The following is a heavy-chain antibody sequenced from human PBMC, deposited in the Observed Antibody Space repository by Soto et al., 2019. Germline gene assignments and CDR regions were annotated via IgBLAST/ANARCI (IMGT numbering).Heavy chain of an antibody. Sequence: DVQLVESGGTLVQPGGSLRLSCAASGFTFSTYWMNWVRQVPGQGLVWLAGMKSDGTITNYADSVKGRFTISRDNVKNTLSLQMNGLSGEDTAVYYCRRLSCDYVAVFWYGMDVGGLGSAATVSS. D-gene: IGHD3-16*01. CDR2: MKSDGTIT. J-gene: IGHJ6*02. CDR3: RRLSCDYVAVFWYGMDV. V-gene: IGHV3-74*01. CDR1: GFTFSTYW.